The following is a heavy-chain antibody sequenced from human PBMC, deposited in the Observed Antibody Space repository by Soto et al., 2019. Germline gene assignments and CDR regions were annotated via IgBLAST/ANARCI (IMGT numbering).Heavy chain of an antibody. Sequence: SSGTLSLTCAVSGGSISSSNWWSWVRQPAGKGEEWVEEIYHSGSTNYNPSVKSRVTISVDKSKNQFSLQMSSVTAADTAVYYCATRVYYSTSTGFYSYYYYGFDVWGQGTMVTVSS. CDR1: GGSISSSNW. D-gene: IGHD2-2*02. J-gene: IGHJ6*02. CDR3: ATRVYYSTSTGFYSYYYYGFDV. CDR2: IYHSGST. V-gene: IGHV4-4*02.